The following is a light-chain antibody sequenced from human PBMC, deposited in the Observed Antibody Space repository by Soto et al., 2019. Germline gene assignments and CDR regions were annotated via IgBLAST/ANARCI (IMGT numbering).Light chain of an antibody. V-gene: IGLV2-14*01. CDR2: EVS. Sequence: QSALTQPASVSGSPGQSITISCTGTSSDVGGYNYVSWYQQHPGKAPKLMIYEVSNRPSGVSNRFSGSKSGNTASLTISGRQAEDEADYDCGSYTSGSTRVCGTGTKLTVL. CDR1: SSDVGGYNY. CDR3: GSYTSGSTRV. J-gene: IGLJ1*01.